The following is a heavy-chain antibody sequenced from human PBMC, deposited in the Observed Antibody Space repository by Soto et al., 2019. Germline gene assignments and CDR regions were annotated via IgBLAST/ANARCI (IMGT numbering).Heavy chain of an antibody. D-gene: IGHD2-15*01. CDR1: GFTFSSYG. Sequence: GGSLRLSCAASGFTFSSYGMHWVRQAPGKGLEWVAVIWYDGSNKYYADSVKGRFTISRDNSKNTLYLQMNSLRAEDTAVYYCAREMEADSPDGGAFDIWGQGTMVTVSS. CDR3: AREMEADSPDGGAFDI. J-gene: IGHJ3*02. V-gene: IGHV3-33*01. CDR2: IWYDGSNK.